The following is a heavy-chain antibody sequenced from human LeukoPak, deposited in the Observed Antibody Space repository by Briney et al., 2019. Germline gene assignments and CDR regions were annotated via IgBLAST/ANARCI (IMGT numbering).Heavy chain of an antibody. CDR3: ARGKYSSFDI. V-gene: IGHV6-1*01. CDR2: TYYRSKWSF. CDR1: GDSLFTNGVA. D-gene: IGHD6-13*01. Sequence: SQTLSLTCDISGDSLFTNGVAWNWIRQSPSRGPEWLGRTYYRSKWSFEYALSVKSRISINADTSKTQFSLQLSSVTPEDTAVYYCARGKYSSFDIWGQGTLVTVSS. J-gene: IGHJ4*02.